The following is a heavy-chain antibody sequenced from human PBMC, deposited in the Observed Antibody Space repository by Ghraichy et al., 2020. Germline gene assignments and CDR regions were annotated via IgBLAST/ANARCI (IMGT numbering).Heavy chain of an antibody. CDR1: GYTFTSYG. Sequence: ASVKVSCKTSGYTFTSYGISWVRQAPGHGLEWMGWISVYNDNTNYAQKLQGRVTMTADTSTSTAYMELRSLRSDDTAVYYCARTSPSSWYDYFDYWGQGTLXTVS. D-gene: IGHD6-13*01. J-gene: IGHJ4*02. CDR2: ISVYNDNT. CDR3: ARTSPSSWYDYFDY. V-gene: IGHV1-18*04.